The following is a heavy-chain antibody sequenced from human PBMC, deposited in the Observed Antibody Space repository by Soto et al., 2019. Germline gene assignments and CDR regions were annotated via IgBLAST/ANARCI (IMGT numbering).Heavy chain of an antibody. J-gene: IGHJ6*03. Sequence: GGSLRLSCAASGFTFSSYAMSWVRQAPGKGLEWVSAISGSGGSTYYADSVKGRFTISRDNSKNTLYLQMNSLRAEDTAVYYCAKDGRYCSSTSYYYYYYMDVWGKGTTVTVSS. CDR2: ISGSGGST. CDR1: GFTFSSYA. D-gene: IGHD2-2*01. V-gene: IGHV3-23*01. CDR3: AKDGRYCSSTSYYYYYYMDV.